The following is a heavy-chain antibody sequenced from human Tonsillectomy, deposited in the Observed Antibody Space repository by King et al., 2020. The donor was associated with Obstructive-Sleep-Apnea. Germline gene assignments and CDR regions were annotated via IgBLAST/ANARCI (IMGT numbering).Heavy chain of an antibody. D-gene: IGHD3-9*01. CDR2: ISYDGSNK. CDR1: GFTFSSYA. V-gene: IGHV3-30-3*01. J-gene: IGHJ4*02. CDR3: ARERDYDILTGAFDY. Sequence: VQLVESGGGVVQPGRSLRLSCAASGFTFSSYAMHWVRQAPGKGLEGGAVISYDGSNKYCADSVKGRFTISRDNSKNTLYLQMNSLRAEDTAVYYCARERDYDILTGAFDYWGQGTLVTVSS.